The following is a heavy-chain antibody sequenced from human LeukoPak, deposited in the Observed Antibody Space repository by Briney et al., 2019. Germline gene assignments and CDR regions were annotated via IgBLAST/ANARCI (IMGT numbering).Heavy chain of an antibody. CDR1: GGTFSSYA. J-gene: IGHJ4*02. D-gene: IGHD5-18*01. Sequence: GASVKVSCKASGGTFSSYAISWVRQAPGQGLEWMGGIIPIFGTANYAQKFQGRVTITADESTSTAYMELSSLRSEDMAVYYCARDRGWAGYSYGFYYWGQGTLVTVSS. CDR3: ARDRGWAGYSYGFYY. CDR2: IIPIFGTA. V-gene: IGHV1-69*13.